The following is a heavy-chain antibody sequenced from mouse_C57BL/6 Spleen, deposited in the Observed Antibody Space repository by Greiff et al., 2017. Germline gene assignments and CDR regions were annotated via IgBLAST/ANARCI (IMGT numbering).Heavy chain of an antibody. V-gene: IGHV5-17*01. CDR2: ISSGSSTI. CDR3: ARMHYGYYFDY. D-gene: IGHD1-1*01. J-gene: IGHJ2*01. Sequence: EVKLQESGGGLVKPGGSLKLSCAASGFTFSDYGMHWVRQAPEKGLEWVAYISSGSSTIYYADTVKGRFTISRDNAKNTLFLKMTSLRSEDTAMYYCARMHYGYYFDYWGQGTTLTVSS. CDR1: GFTFSDYG.